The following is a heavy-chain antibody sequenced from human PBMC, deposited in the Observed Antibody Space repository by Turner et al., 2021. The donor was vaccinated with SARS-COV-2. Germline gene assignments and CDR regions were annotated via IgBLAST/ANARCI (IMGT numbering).Heavy chain of an antibody. V-gene: IGHV3-21*01. CDR3: ARGLGSKTTVVTPFGY. Sequence: EVQLVESGGGLVKPAGFVRLSCPAPQFTFNSYIMNWVRQAPGKGVEWVSFISSSSSYIYYADSVKGRFNIYRDKTKNSLYLQMNSMRAEDTAVYYCARGLGSKTTVVTPFGYWGQGTLVTVSS. CDR2: ISSSSSYI. CDR1: QFTFNSYI. J-gene: IGHJ4*02. D-gene: IGHD4-17*01.